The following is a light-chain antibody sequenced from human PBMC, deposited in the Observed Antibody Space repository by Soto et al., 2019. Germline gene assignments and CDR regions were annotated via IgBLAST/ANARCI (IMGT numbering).Light chain of an antibody. CDR2: DVS. CDR3: CSYTSSSTPWV. J-gene: IGLJ1*01. V-gene: IGLV2-14*03. CDR1: SSDVGGYNY. Sequence: ALTQPASVSGSPGQSITISCTGTSSDVGGYNYVSWYQQHPGKATKLMIYDVSDRPSGISNRFSASKSGNTASLTISGLQAEDEADYYCCSYTSSSTPWVFGTGTKVTDL.